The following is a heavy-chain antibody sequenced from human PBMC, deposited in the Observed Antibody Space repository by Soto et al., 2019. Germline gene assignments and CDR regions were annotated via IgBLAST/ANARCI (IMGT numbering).Heavy chain of an antibody. CDR1: GGSISSGGYY. CDR3: ARVDGDLTFGDY. V-gene: IGHV4-31*03. D-gene: IGHD4-17*01. J-gene: IGHJ4*02. CDR2: IYYSGST. Sequence: QVQLQESGPGLVKPSQTLSLTCTVSGGSISSGGYYWSWIRQHPGKGLEWIGYIYYSGSTYYNQSLQSRVTIAVDTAKNQFSRKLSAVTAADTAVYYCARVDGDLTFGDYWGQGTLVTVSS.